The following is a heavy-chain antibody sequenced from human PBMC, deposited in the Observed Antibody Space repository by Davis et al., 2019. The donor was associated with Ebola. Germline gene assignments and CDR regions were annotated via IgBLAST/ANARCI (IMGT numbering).Heavy chain of an antibody. CDR3: ARDGSTSDQKSGELDY. CDR1: GYTFNSYY. CDR2: INPSGGST. Sequence: AASVKVSCKASGYTFNSYYIHWVRQAPGQGLEWMGIINPSGGSTTYAQKFQGRVTMTRDTSITTAYMELSRLRSDDTAVYYCARDGSTSDQKSGELDYWGQGPLVTVSS. J-gene: IGHJ4*02. V-gene: IGHV1-46*02. D-gene: IGHD7-27*01.